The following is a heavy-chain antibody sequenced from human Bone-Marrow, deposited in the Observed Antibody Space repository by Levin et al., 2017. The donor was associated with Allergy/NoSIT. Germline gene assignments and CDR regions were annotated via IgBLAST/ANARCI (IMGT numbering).Heavy chain of an antibody. CDR2: IYYSGNT. CDR1: GGSISGGGYY. J-gene: IGHJ4*02. Sequence: SETLSLTCTVSGGSISGGGYYWSWIRQHPGKGLEWIGYIYYSGNTYYNPSLKSRIIISVVTSKNQLSLKLTSVTVAATAVYYCARCNGYDFDYWGQGTLVTVSS. D-gene: IGHD5-12*01. V-gene: IGHV4-31*03. CDR3: ARCNGYDFDY.